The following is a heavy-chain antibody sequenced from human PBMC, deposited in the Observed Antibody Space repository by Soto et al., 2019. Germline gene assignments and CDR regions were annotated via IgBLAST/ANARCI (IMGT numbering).Heavy chain of an antibody. Sequence: GESLKISCRASGYSFSNYWIGWVRQMPGKGLEWMAIINPGDSESRYSPSFQGQVTISADKSISTAYLQWNSLKASDTAMYYCARDDPIFGAIPRMDIWGQGTTVTVSS. CDR2: INPGDSES. V-gene: IGHV5-51*01. CDR3: ARDDPIFGAIPRMDI. CDR1: GYSFSNYW. D-gene: IGHD3-3*01. J-gene: IGHJ6*02.